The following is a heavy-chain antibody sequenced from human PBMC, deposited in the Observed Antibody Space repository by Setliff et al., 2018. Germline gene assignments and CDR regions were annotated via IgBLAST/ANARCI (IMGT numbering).Heavy chain of an antibody. V-gene: IGHV5-51*01. CDR3: ARQAISGSDAFDI. J-gene: IGHJ3*02. CDR1: GYTFTNYW. D-gene: IGHD3-3*01. CDR2: IYPGDSDT. Sequence: RGESLKISCKGSGYTFTNYWIGWVRQMPGKGLEWMGIIYPGDSDTRYSPSFQGQVTISADKSISIAYLQWSSLKASDTATYYCARQAISGSDAFDIWGQGTLVTVSS.